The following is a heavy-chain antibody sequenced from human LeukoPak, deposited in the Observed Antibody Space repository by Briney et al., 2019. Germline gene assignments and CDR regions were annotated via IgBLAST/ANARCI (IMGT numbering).Heavy chain of an antibody. CDR3: ARDSGHYDFWSAYYTGPFDY. CDR2: IYTSGTT. Sequence: SETLSLTCTVSGGSISSSSYYWGWIRQPPGKGLEWIGRIYTSGTTNYNPSLKSRVTISVDTSKNQFSLKLTSVTAADTAVYYCARDSGHYDFWSAYYTGPFDYWGQGTLVTVSS. J-gene: IGHJ4*02. V-gene: IGHV4-61*02. CDR1: GGSISSSSYY. D-gene: IGHD3-3*01.